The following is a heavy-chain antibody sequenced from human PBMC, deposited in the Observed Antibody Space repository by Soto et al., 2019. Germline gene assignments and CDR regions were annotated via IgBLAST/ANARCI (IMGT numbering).Heavy chain of an antibody. CDR2: ISASTIYM. CDR1: GITYSNYN. Sequence: PGGSLRLSCVVSGITYSNYNINWVRQAPGKGLEWVSFISASTIYMYYADSVKGRFTISRDNAKNSLYLQMNNLRAEDTALYYCATDWGFSYGYPYGNWGQGTLVTVSS. CDR3: ATDWGFSYGYPYGN. D-gene: IGHD5-18*01. V-gene: IGHV3-21*01. J-gene: IGHJ4*02.